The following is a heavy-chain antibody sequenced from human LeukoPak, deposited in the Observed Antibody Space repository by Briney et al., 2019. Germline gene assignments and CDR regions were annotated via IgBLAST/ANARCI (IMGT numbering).Heavy chain of an antibody. CDR1: GYSISSGYY. D-gene: IGHD5-18*01. Sequence: SETLSLTCTVSGYSISSGYYWGWIRQPPGKGLEWIGSIYHSGSTYYNPSLKSRVTISVDTSKNQFSLKLSSVTAADTAVYYCARSLSSGGYNYAPRDYWGQGTLVTVSS. CDR3: ARSLSSGGYNYAPRDY. J-gene: IGHJ4*02. V-gene: IGHV4-38-2*02. CDR2: IYHSGST.